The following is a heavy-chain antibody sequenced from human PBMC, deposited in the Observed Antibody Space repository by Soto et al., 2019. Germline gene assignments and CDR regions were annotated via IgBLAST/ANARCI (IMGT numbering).Heavy chain of an antibody. Sequence: VQLVESGGGLIQPGGSLRLSCAASGFTVSSNYMSWVRQAPGKGLEWVSYISSSSSYTNYADSVKGRFTISRDNAKNSLYLQMNSLRAEDTAVYYCASIVGASDYWGQGTLVTVSS. V-gene: IGHV3-11*06. CDR3: ASIVGASDY. CDR1: GFTVSSNY. J-gene: IGHJ4*02. CDR2: ISSSSSYT. D-gene: IGHD1-26*01.